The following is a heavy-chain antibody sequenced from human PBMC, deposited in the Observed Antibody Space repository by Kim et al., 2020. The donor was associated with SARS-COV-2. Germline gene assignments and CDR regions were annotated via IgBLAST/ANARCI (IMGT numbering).Heavy chain of an antibody. CDR2: ISGSGGST. Sequence: GGSLTLSCAASGFTFSSYAMSWVRQAPGKGLEWVSAISGSGGSTYYADSVKGRFTISRDNSKNTLYLQMNSLRAEDTAVYYCAKAQGQAYSSGWYDPAHFDYWGQGTLVTVSS. CDR1: GFTFSSYA. V-gene: IGHV3-23*01. J-gene: IGHJ4*02. D-gene: IGHD6-19*01. CDR3: AKAQGQAYSSGWYDPAHFDY.